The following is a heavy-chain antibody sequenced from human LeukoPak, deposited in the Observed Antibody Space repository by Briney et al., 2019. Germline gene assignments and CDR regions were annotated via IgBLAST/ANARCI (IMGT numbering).Heavy chain of an antibody. CDR2: IYHSGST. CDR1: GGSISSGGYS. CDR3: ARRYCSSTSRYADY. V-gene: IGHV4-30-2*01. D-gene: IGHD2-2*01. Sequence: PSETLSLTCAVSGGSISSGGYSWSWIRQPPGKGLEWIGYIYHSGSTYYNPSLKSRVTISVDRSKNQFSLKLSSVTAADTAVYYCARRYCSSTSRYADYWGQGTLVTVSS. J-gene: IGHJ4*02.